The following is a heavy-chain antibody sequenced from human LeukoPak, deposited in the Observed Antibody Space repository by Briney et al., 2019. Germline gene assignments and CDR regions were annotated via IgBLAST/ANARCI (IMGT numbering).Heavy chain of an antibody. CDR2: IYYSGST. V-gene: IGHV4-39*07. Sequence: SETLSLTCTVSGGSISSSSYYWGWIRQPPGKGLEWIGSIYYSGSTYYNPSLKSRVTISVDTSKNQFSLKLSSVTAAGTAVYYCARVTHYYYYYYMDVWGKGTTVTVSS. J-gene: IGHJ6*03. CDR3: ARVTHYYYYYYMDV. CDR1: GGSISSSSYY.